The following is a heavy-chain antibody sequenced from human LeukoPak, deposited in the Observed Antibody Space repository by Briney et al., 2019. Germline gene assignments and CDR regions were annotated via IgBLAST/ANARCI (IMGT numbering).Heavy chain of an antibody. Sequence: SETLSLTCAVYGGSISSSSYYWGWIRQPPGKGLEWIGTIYHSGITYYNPSLKSRVTISVDTSKNQFSLKLNSVTAADTAVFYCARHHRRHCSGVTCYRYYFDYWGQGTLVTVSS. CDR1: GGSISSSSYY. J-gene: IGHJ4*02. CDR3: ARHHRRHCSGVTCYRYYFDY. CDR2: IYHSGIT. V-gene: IGHV4-39*01. D-gene: IGHD2-15*01.